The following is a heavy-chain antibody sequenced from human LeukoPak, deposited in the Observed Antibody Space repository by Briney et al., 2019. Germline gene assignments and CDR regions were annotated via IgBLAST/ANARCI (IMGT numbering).Heavy chain of an antibody. D-gene: IGHD3-10*02. Sequence: GGSLRLSCAASGFTFSSYAMHWVRQAPGKGLEWVAVIPYDGSNKYYADSVKGRFTISRDNAKNSLYLQMNSLRAEDTAVYYCAELGITMIGGVWGKGTTVTISS. J-gene: IGHJ6*04. CDR3: AELGITMIGGV. CDR2: IPYDGSNK. V-gene: IGHV3-30*04. CDR1: GFTFSSYA.